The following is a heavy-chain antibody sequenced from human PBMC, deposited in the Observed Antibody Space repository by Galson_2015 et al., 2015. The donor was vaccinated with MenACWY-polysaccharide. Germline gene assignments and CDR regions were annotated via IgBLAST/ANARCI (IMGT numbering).Heavy chain of an antibody. Sequence: SVKVSCKASGYSFTTFGISWVRQAPGQGLEWMGWISAYNGNSHYAQDLQGRVTMTTETSTRTAYMELRSLTSDDTAVYYCTRDLGQVLGAGSFFDFWGQGTPVTVSP. J-gene: IGHJ4*02. V-gene: IGHV1-18*01. CDR1: GYSFTTFG. CDR3: TRDLGQVLGAGSFFDF. D-gene: IGHD2-15*01. CDR2: ISAYNGNS.